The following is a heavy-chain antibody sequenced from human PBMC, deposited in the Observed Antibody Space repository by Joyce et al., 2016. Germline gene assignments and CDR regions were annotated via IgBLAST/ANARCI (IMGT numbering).Heavy chain of an antibody. CDR1: GFTFDVFR. CDR2: ISYDESHE. J-gene: IGHJ4*02. V-gene: IGHV3-30*18. Sequence: QVQLVESGGGVVQPGRSLRLSCAASGFTFDVFRMHWVRQAPGKGLELLAVISYDESHEYYADSVKCRFTISRDNFNNTLYLQMTSLKAEDTAVYYCVKEDSDNDQLTDYFDYWGQGTLVTVSS. D-gene: IGHD1-1*01. CDR3: VKEDSDNDQLTDYFDY.